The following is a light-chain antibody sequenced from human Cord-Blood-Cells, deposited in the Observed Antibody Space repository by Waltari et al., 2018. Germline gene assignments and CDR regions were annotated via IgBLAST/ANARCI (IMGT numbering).Light chain of an antibody. CDR1: PSISSY. Sequence: DIPITQSPSSLSASVGDRVPITCRASPSISSYLNWYQQKPGKAPKLLIYAASSLQSGVPSRFSGSGSGTDFTLTISSLQPEDFATYYCQQSYSTLTWTFGQGTKVEIK. J-gene: IGKJ1*01. V-gene: IGKV1-39*01. CDR2: AAS. CDR3: QQSYSTLTWT.